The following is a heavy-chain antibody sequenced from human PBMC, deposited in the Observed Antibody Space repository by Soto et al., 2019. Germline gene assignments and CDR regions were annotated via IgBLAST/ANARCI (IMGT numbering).Heavy chain of an antibody. Sequence: EVQLLESGGGLVQPGGSLRLSCADSGFSFSTSSMAGVRQTPGKGLAWVSGLSGGGSNTFYTDSVQGRFTISVDNSKNTVYIQMNSLRVEDTAVYYCARWDGYGDVWGQGTLVTVSS. D-gene: IGHD4-17*01. CDR3: ARWDGYGDV. CDR1: GFSFSTSS. CDR2: LSGGGSNT. V-gene: IGHV3-23*01. J-gene: IGHJ4*02.